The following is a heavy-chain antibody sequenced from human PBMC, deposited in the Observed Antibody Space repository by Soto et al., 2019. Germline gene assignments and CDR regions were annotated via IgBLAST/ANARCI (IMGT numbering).Heavy chain of an antibody. CDR1: GFTFATYN. Sequence: EVQLVESGGGLVQPGGSLRLSCAASGFTFATYNMNWVRQAPGKGLEWISYITSSGSPIFYADSVKGRFSVSRDNAKNSLYLQMNSLTDADTAVYYCARVEDGVTGADYWGQGTRVTVSS. V-gene: IGHV3-48*02. J-gene: IGHJ4*02. D-gene: IGHD3-9*01. CDR3: ARVEDGVTGADY. CDR2: ITSSGSPI.